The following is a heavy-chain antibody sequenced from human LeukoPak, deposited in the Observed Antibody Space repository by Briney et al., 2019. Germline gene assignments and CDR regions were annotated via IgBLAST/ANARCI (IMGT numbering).Heavy chain of an antibody. D-gene: IGHD2-21*02. V-gene: IGHV1-69*04. CDR1: GGTFSSYA. J-gene: IGHJ3*02. Sequence: RASVKVSCKASGGTFSSYAISWVRQAPGQGLEWMGRIIPILGIANYAQKFQGRVTITADKSTSTAYMELSSLRSEDTAVYYCARRYCGGDCYGAFDIWGQGTMVTVSS. CDR3: ARRYCGGDCYGAFDI. CDR2: IIPILGIA.